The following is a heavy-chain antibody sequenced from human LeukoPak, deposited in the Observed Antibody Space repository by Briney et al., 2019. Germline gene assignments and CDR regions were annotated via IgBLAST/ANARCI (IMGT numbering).Heavy chain of an antibody. CDR2: IYYSGST. J-gene: IGHJ4*02. CDR3: ASSSSWLSPLDY. D-gene: IGHD6-6*01. V-gene: IGHV4-59*11. CDR1: GCSISSHY. Sequence: SETLSLTCTVSGCSISSHYWSWIRQPPGKGLEWIGYIYYSGSTNYNPSLKSRVTISVDTSKNQFSLKLSSVTAADTAVYYCASSSSWLSPLDYWGQGTLVTVSS.